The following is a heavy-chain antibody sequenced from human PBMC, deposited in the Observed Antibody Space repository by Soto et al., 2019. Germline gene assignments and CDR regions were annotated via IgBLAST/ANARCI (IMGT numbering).Heavy chain of an antibody. CDR1: GGTFSSYT. J-gene: IGHJ4*02. CDR2: IIPILGIA. Sequence: QVQLVQSGAEVKKPGSSVKVSCKASGGTFSSYTISWVRQAPGQGLEWMGRIIPILGIANYAQKFQGRVTITADKSTSTAYMERSSLRSEDTAVYYCARDPTMVRGVIGPDYWGQGTLVTVSS. V-gene: IGHV1-69*08. CDR3: ARDPTMVRGVIGPDY. D-gene: IGHD3-10*01.